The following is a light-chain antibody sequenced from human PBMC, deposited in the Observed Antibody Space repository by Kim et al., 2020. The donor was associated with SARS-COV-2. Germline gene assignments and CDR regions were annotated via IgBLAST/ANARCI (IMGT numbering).Light chain of an antibody. V-gene: IGLV2-14*01. Sequence: QSLSLSCTRPTSVVFVYNYVSSYQQHPRKAPTLLIFVVSKRPSGVSYRFSVSTSVNTRSLSISVLPAQDVADYFCTSYTSSSSLMVFGVGTRLTVL. CDR1: TSVVFVYNY. CDR2: VVS. CDR3: TSYTSSSSLMV. J-gene: IGLJ2*01.